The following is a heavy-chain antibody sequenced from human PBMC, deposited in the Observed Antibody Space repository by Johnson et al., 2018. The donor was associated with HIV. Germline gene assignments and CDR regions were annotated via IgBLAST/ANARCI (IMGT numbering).Heavy chain of an antibody. Sequence: DVQVVESGGGLVQPGGSLRLSCVASGFTFSSYWMSWVRQAPGKGLEWVGRIRSKANSYATAYAASVKGRLTISRDESKNTAYLQMTSLQTEDRAVYYCTRCVSALVGYYDCSGAFDIWGQGTMVTVSS. D-gene: IGHD3-22*01. CDR2: IRSKANSYAT. V-gene: IGHV3-73*01. J-gene: IGHJ3*02. CDR3: TRCVSALVGYYDCSGAFDI. CDR1: GFTFSSYW.